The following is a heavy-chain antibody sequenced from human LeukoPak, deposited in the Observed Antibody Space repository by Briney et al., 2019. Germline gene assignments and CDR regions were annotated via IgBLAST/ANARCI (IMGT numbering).Heavy chain of an antibody. CDR3: ARDGPGTVTSFRPRNYYYYYMDV. D-gene: IGHD4-11*01. CDR2: TYYRSKWYN. CDR1: GDSVSSNSAA. J-gene: IGHJ6*03. V-gene: IGHV6-1*01. Sequence: SQTLSLTCAISGDSVSSNSAAWNWIRQSPSRGLEWLGRTYYRSKWYNDYAVSVKSRITINPDTSKNQFSLQLNSVTPEDTAVYYCARDGPGTVTSFRPRNYYYYYMDVWGKGTTVTVSS.